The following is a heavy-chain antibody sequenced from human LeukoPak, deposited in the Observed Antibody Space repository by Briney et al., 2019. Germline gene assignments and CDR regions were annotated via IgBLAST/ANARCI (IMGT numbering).Heavy chain of an antibody. V-gene: IGHV1-3*04. D-gene: IGHD3-22*01. J-gene: IGHJ4*02. CDR2: INIDNGNT. CDR1: GYTFTTYT. CDR3: ALRSSGYYSFDY. Sequence: ASVKVSCKASGYTFTTYTMHWVRQAPGQRLEWMGWINIDNGNTKHSQKFQGRVTITRDTSASTAYMELSSLRSEDTAVYYCALRSSGYYSFDYWGQGTLVTVSS.